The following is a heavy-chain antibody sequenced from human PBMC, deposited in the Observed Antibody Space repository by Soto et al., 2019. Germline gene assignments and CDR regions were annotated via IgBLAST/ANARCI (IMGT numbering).Heavy chain of an antibody. D-gene: IGHD4-4*01. CDR1: GYSFTSYD. V-gene: IGHV1-8*01. CDR2: MNPNGGDT. CDR3: ARALNTGMGPRFYYFGMDV. Sequence: QLVQSGAELKEPGASVKVSCKASGYSFTSYDINWVRQAPGQGLEWVGWMNPNGGDTGFAQKFQGRVTLTRNTSRSTAYMELSSLRSEDTAVYYCARALNTGMGPRFYYFGMDVWGQGTTVTVSS. J-gene: IGHJ6*02.